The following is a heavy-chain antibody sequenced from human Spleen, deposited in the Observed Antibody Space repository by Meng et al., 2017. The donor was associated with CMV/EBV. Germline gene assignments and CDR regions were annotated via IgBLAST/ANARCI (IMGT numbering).Heavy chain of an antibody. CDR3: ARGSYDNVWGTYRGYYFDY. Sequence: TFSNFTSTWKRQAPGQGLECVGGITPILGTSNYAQKFQGRVTITTDVSENTAYMELSSLRSEDTAVYYCARGSYDNVWGTYRGYYFDYWGQGTLVTVSS. CDR2: ITPILGTS. J-gene: IGHJ4*02. V-gene: IGHV1-69*16. CDR1: TFSNFT. D-gene: IGHD3-16*02.